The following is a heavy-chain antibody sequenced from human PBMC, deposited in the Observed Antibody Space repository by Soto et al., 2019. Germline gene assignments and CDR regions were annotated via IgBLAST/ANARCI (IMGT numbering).Heavy chain of an antibody. Sequence: PSATLSLTCTVSGGSISSSSYYWGWIRQPPGKGQEWIGSIYYSGSTYYNPSLKSRVTISVDTSKNHFSLKLSSVTAADTAVYYCARRRDYGDSYYYYYGMDVWGQGTTVTVSS. CDR1: GGSISSSSYY. D-gene: IGHD4-17*01. CDR3: ARRRDYGDSYYYYYGMDV. V-gene: IGHV4-39*01. J-gene: IGHJ6*02. CDR2: IYYSGST.